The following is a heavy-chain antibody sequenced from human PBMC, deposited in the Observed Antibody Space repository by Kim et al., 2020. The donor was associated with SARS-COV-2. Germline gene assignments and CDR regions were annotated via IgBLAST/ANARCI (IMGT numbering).Heavy chain of an antibody. CDR1: GYSISSGYN. D-gene: IGHD1-1*01. Sequence: SETLSLTCTVSGYSISSGYNWAWIRQSPGKGLEYIGSVDHSASTYYSPSLNRRVSMSVDTSKNQFSLNLSSVTAADTAVYYCARANWHHVTFDNWGRGTL. J-gene: IGHJ5*02. CDR3: ARANWHHVTFDN. V-gene: IGHV4-38-2*02. CDR2: VDHSAST.